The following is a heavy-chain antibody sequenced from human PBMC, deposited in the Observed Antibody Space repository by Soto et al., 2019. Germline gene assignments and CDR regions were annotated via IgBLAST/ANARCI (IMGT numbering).Heavy chain of an antibody. CDR3: ARGVRD. V-gene: IGHV4-31*03. J-gene: IGHJ4*02. D-gene: IGHD3-10*01. CDR2: IYYSGT. CDR1: GGSISSGGYH. Sequence: QVQLQESGPGLVKPSQTLSLTCTVSGGSISSGGYHWSWIRQHPGKGLEWIGYIYYSGTSYNPSRKRRVTISVDPATNQFSLKLSSVTAADTAVYFFARGVRDWGQGTLVTVSA.